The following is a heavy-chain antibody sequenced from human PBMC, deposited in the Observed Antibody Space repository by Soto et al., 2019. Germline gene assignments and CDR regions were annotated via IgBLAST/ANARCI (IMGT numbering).Heavy chain of an antibody. D-gene: IGHD1-26*01. J-gene: IGHJ4*02. CDR3: ARDSVGLPFAQ. V-gene: IGHV3-74*01. Sequence: EVQLVESGGGLVQPGGSLRLSCVTSGFTFSSFWMHWVRQVPGKGLVWVSRINYDGTTTNYADSVKGRFPISRNNAKSTLYLQINTLRDADTAVYHCARDSVGLPFAQGAQGTLVTVSS. CDR1: GFTFSSFW. CDR2: INYDGTTT.